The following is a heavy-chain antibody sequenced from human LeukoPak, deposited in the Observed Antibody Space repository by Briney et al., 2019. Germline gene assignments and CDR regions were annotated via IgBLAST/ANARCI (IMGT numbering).Heavy chain of an antibody. J-gene: IGHJ4*02. Sequence: PGGPLRLSCAASGFTFSSYWMTWVPQSPGKGLEGVANIKPDGSEKYFMDSVKGRFTISRDNAKNALYLEMNSLRAEDTAEYFCARERMYSGSGSTYPYYDYWGQGTLVTVSS. CDR1: GFTFSSYW. CDR3: ARERMYSGSGSTYPYYDY. CDR2: IKPDGSEK. V-gene: IGHV3-7*01. D-gene: IGHD3-10*01.